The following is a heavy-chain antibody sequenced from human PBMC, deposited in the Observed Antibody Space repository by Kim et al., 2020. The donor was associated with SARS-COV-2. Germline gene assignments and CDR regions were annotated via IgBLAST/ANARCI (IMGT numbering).Heavy chain of an antibody. CDR3: ARVGDGYNSFDY. Sequence: YYADSVKGRFTISRDNAKNSLYLQMNSLRAEDTAVYYCARVGDGYNSFDYWGQGTLVTVSS. D-gene: IGHD5-12*01. J-gene: IGHJ4*02. V-gene: IGHV3-48*03.